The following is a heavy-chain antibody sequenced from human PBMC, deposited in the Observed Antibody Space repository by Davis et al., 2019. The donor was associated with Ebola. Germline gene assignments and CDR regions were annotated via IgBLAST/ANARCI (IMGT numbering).Heavy chain of an antibody. CDR1: VFTFSSYS. V-gene: IGHV3-21*01. J-gene: IGHJ6*02. Sequence: GESLKISCAASVFTFSSYSMNWVRQAPGKGLEWVSSIGSSSSYIYYADSVKGRFTISSDNAKKSLYLHMNSLRAEDTAVYYCARDKFYYESSGYGYYYGMDVWGQGTTVTVSS. CDR3: ARDKFYYESSGYGYYYGMDV. D-gene: IGHD3-22*01. CDR2: IGSSSSYI.